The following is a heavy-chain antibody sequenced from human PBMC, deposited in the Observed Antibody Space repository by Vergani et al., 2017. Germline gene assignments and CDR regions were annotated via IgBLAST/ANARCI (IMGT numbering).Heavy chain of an antibody. CDR3: VRDVRVSRT. V-gene: IGHV3-21*01. CDR1: GFTFRNYA. J-gene: IGHJ3*01. Sequence: EVQLLESGGGLAQPGGSLRLSCAASGFTFRNYAMTWVRQAPGKGLEWVSSISGNNDDVYYADSVKGRFTISRDNAKNSLYLDMSSLRAEDTAVYYCVRDVRVSRTWVQGTVVAVSS. CDR2: ISGNNDDV.